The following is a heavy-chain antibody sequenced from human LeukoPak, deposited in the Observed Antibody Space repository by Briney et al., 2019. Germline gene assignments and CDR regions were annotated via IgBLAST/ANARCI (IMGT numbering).Heavy chain of an antibody. CDR1: GGSISSSSYY. Sequence: SETLSLTCTVSGGSISSSSYYWVWIRQPPGKGLEWIGSIYYSGSTYYTPSLQSRVTISVDTSKTQFSLKLRSVTAADTAVYYCARGGVTMVRGVIAYWGQGTLVTVSS. D-gene: IGHD3-10*01. J-gene: IGHJ4*02. V-gene: IGHV4-39*01. CDR2: IYYSGST. CDR3: ARGGVTMVRGVIAY.